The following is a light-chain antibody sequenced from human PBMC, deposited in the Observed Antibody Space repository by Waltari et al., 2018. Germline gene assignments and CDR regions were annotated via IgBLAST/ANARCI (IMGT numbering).Light chain of an antibody. CDR2: QDN. J-gene: IGLJ2*01. CDR3: QAWVSKTAVV. CDR1: KSGDKN. V-gene: IGLV3-1*01. Sequence: SYEVTQPPSVSVSPGKTASNTCSGDKSGDKNPSWYQQTPGQYPLLVIYQDNKRPSGIPQRFSGSNSGNRVTLTISGAQAVDEADYYCQAWVSKTAVVFGGGTQLTVL.